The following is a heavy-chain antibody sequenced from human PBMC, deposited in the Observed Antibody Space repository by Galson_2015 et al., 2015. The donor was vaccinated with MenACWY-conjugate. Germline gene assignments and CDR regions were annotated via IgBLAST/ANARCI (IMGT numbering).Heavy chain of an antibody. V-gene: IGHV3-48*02. Sequence: SLRLSCAASGFTFSSYSMNWVRQAPGKGLEWVSYITSSSTTIYYADSVKGRFTISRDNAKNPLYLQMNSLRDEDTAVYYCARDREDYEHVWGTYRPHYFDYWGRGTLLTVSS. CDR3: ARDREDYEHVWGTYRPHYFDY. D-gene: IGHD3-16*02. J-gene: IGHJ4*01. CDR1: GFTFSSYS. CDR2: ITSSSTTI.